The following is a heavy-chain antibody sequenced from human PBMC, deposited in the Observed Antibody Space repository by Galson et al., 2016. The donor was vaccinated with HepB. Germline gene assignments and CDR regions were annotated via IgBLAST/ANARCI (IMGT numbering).Heavy chain of an antibody. D-gene: IGHD3-10*01. CDR1: GDSISDYY. Sequence: ETLSLTCTVSGDSISDYYWSWIRQPPGKGLEWIGYIYYTGSTNYNPSLKSRVTISVDTSKNQLSLKLSSVTAADTAVYFCARDRVWYFDLWGRGTLVTVSS. CDR3: ARDRVWYFDL. J-gene: IGHJ2*01. CDR2: IYYTGST. V-gene: IGHV4-59*01.